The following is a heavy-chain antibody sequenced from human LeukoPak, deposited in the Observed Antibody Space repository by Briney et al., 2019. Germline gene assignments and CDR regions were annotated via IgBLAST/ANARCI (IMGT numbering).Heavy chain of an antibody. Sequence: SVKVSCKASGYTFTGYYMHWVRQAPGQGLEWMGWINPNSGGTNYAQKFQGRVTMTRDTSISTAYMELSRLRSDDTAVYYCAGGMVPAAIRPEYFQHWGQGTLVTVSS. J-gene: IGHJ1*01. V-gene: IGHV1-2*02. D-gene: IGHD2-2*02. CDR1: GYTFTGYY. CDR3: AGGMVPAAIRPEYFQH. CDR2: INPNSGGT.